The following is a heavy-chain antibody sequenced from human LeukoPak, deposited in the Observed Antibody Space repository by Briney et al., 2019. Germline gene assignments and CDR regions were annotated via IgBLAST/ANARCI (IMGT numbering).Heavy chain of an antibody. Sequence: GGSLRLSCAASGFTVSSIYMSWVRQAPGKGLEWVSVIYSGGSTYYADSVKGRFTISRDNSKNTLYLQMNSLRAEDTAVYYCARCRDGYKRDDAFDIWGQGTMVTVSS. CDR3: ARCRDGYKRDDAFDI. D-gene: IGHD5-24*01. CDR1: GFTVSSIY. J-gene: IGHJ3*02. CDR2: IYSGGST. V-gene: IGHV3-53*01.